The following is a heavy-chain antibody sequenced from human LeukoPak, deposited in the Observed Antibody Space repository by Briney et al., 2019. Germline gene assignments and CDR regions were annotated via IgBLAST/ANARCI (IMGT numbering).Heavy chain of an antibody. J-gene: IGHJ4*02. CDR3: ARDPYGDYVSTSFDY. CDR2: IKQDGSEK. Sequence: GGSLRLSCAASGFSFSSYWMSWVRQAPGKGLEWVANIKQDGSEKYYVDSVKGRFTISRDNAKNSLYLQMNSLRAEDTAVYYCARDPYGDYVSTSFDYWGQGTLVTVSS. V-gene: IGHV3-7*01. CDR1: GFSFSSYW. D-gene: IGHD4-17*01.